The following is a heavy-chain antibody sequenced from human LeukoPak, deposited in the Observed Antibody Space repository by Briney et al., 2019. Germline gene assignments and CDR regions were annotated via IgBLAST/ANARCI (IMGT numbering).Heavy chain of an antibody. Sequence: PSETLSLTCSVSGGSININSYYWGWIRQPPGKGLEWIGNIFHSGKTFNKPSLRSRVTISVDTSTNQLSLKLKSVTAADTAVYFCASAPTMVRGVGAFDIWGQGTMVTVSS. CDR2: IFHSGKT. CDR3: ASAPTMVRGVGAFDI. CDR1: GGSININSYY. J-gene: IGHJ3*02. D-gene: IGHD3-10*01. V-gene: IGHV4-39*07.